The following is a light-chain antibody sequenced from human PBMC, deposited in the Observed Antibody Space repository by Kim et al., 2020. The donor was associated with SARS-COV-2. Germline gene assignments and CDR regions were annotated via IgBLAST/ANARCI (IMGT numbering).Light chain of an antibody. CDR3: HQYNNWPLT. Sequence: TPGERDTLSCGASQSVSSNLAWYQQKTGQAPRLLSYGASTRATGIPARFSGSGSGTQFTLTISSLQSEDFAVYYCHQYNNWPLTFGGGTKVDIK. J-gene: IGKJ4*01. CDR1: QSVSSN. CDR2: GAS. V-gene: IGKV3-15*01.